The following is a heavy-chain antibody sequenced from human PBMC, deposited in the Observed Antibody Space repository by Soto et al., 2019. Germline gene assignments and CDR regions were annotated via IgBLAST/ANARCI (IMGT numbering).Heavy chain of an antibody. D-gene: IGHD2-8*01. CDR2: ISYDGSNK. Sequence: GGSLRLSCAASGFTFSSYGMHWVRQAPGKGLEWVAVISYDGSNKYYADSVKGRFTISRDNSKNTLYLQMNSLRAEDTAVYYCAKDRAVYANYYYYYGMDVWGQGTTVTVS. CDR3: AKDRAVYANYYYYYGMDV. V-gene: IGHV3-30*18. J-gene: IGHJ6*02. CDR1: GFTFSSYG.